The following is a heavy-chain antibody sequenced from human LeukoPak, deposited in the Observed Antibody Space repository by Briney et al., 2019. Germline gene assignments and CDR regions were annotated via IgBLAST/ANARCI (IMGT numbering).Heavy chain of an antibody. D-gene: IGHD4-11*01. V-gene: IGHV3-21*01. CDR1: GFTFSTYT. Sequence: GGSLRLSCAASGFTFSTYTTNWVRQAPGKGLEWVSSISSSNSFIYYADSVKGRFIVSRDNAKNSVYLQMNSLRAEDTAVYYCATMSTVIRPFDYWGQGTLVTVSS. CDR2: ISSSNSFI. J-gene: IGHJ4*02. CDR3: ATMSTVIRPFDY.